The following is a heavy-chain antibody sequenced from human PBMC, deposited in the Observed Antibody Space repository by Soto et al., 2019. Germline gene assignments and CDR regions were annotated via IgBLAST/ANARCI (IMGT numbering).Heavy chain of an antibody. CDR3: AGRDCSGTNCYYLDYYYMDV. V-gene: IGHV4-59*08. Sequence: WTWIRQSPGTGLEWIGYIYYSGSTDYNPSLRGRLAISIDTSKNQFSLRLNSMTAADTAVYYCAGRDCSGTNCYYLDYYYMDVWGKGTTGTVSS. J-gene: IGHJ6*03. D-gene: IGHD2-2*01. CDR2: IYYSGST.